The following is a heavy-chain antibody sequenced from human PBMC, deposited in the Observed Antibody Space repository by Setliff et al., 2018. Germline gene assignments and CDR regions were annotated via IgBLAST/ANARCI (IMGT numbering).Heavy chain of an antibody. CDR2: ISGYGSRT. CDR3: AKVVRHYGSGDGDAFDI. Sequence: GGSLRLSCAASGFTFSSYAMTWVRQAPGKGLEWVSGISGYGSRTYYADSVKGRSTISRDNSQNTMYLQMNSLRAEDTAVYYCAKVVRHYGSGDGDAFDIWGQGTMVTVSS. V-gene: IGHV3-23*01. J-gene: IGHJ3*02. CDR1: GFTFSSYA. D-gene: IGHD3-10*01.